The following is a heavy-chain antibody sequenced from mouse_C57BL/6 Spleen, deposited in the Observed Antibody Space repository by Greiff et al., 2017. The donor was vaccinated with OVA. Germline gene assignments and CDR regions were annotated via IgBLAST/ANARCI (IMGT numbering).Heavy chain of an antibody. CDR1: GYAFSSYW. V-gene: IGHV1-80*01. D-gene: IGHD1-1*01. Sequence: VMLVESGAELVKPGASVKISCKASGYAFSSYWMNWVKQRPGKGLEWIGQIYPGDGDTNYNGKFKGKATLTADKSSSTAYMQLSSLTSEDSAVYFCARSPDGSSYGGFAYWGQGTLVTVSA. CDR2: IYPGDGDT. CDR3: ARSPDGSSYGGFAY. J-gene: IGHJ3*01.